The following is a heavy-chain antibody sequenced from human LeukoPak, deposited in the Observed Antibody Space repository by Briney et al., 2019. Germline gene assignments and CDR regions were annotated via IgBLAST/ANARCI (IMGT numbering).Heavy chain of an antibody. D-gene: IGHD3-10*01. CDR2: ISSSSSTI. CDR3: ARIITMVRGVPGDY. V-gene: IGHV3-48*02. CDR1: GFTFSSYS. J-gene: IGHJ4*02. Sequence: GGSLRLSCAASGFTFSSYSMNWVRQAPGKGLEWVSYISSSSSTIYYADSVKGRFTISRDNAKNSLYLQMNSLRDEDTAVYYCARIITMVRGVPGDYWGQGTLVTVSS.